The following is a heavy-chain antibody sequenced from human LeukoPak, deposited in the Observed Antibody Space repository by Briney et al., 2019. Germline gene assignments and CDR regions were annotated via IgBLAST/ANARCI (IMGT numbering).Heavy chain of an antibody. Sequence: ASVKVSCKTSGYSFTSYGISWVRQAPGQGLEWMGWISAYNGNTNYAQKVQGRVTMTTDTSTTTAYMELRSLRSDDTAVYYCARGPIIDIAIIPAADEYYYMDVWGKGTTVTVSS. CDR3: ARGPIIDIAIIPAADEYYYMDV. V-gene: IGHV1-18*01. CDR2: ISAYNGNT. J-gene: IGHJ6*03. D-gene: IGHD2-2*01. CDR1: GYSFTSYG.